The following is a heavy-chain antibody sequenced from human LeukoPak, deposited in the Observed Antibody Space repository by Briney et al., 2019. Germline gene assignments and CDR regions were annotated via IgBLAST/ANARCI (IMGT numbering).Heavy chain of an antibody. Sequence: SETLSLTCTVSGGSISNYYWSWIRQPPGKGLEWIGYIYYRGSTNYNPSLKSRVTISVDTSKNQFSLKLSSVTAADTAVYYCARLQITLVRGVIIGDAFDMWGQGTMVTVSS. CDR1: GGSISNYY. J-gene: IGHJ3*02. V-gene: IGHV4-59*08. D-gene: IGHD3-10*01. CDR2: IYYRGST. CDR3: ARLQITLVRGVIIGDAFDM.